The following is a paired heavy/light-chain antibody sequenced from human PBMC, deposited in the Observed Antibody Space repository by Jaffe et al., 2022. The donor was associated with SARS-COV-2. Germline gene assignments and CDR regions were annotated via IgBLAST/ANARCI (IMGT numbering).Light chain of an antibody. CDR2: VGTGGIVG. Sequence: QPVLTQPPSASASLGASVTLTCTLSSDYRNYKVDWYQQRPGKGPRFVMRVGTGGIVGSKGDGIPDRFSGSASGLNRYLTIKNIQEEDESDYHCGADYGIGSDFFVYVFGTGTKLTVL. CDR1: SDYRNYK. CDR3: GADYGIGSDFFVYV. V-gene: IGLV9-49*01. J-gene: IGLJ1*01.
Heavy chain of an antibody. CDR1: GDTVSSNSAA. V-gene: IGHV6-1*02. CDR3: ARGGGYSGFDWRIDS. D-gene: IGHD5-12*01. J-gene: IGHJ4*02. CDR2: AYYRFKWKT. Sequence: QVQLQQSGPGLVKPSQTLSLTCVISGDTVSSNSAAWNWIRQSPSRGLQWLGRAYYRFKWKTDYAESVKSRIIITPDTSKNQLSLQLNSVTPEDSAVYYCARGGGYSGFDWRIDSWGQGTLVTVSS.